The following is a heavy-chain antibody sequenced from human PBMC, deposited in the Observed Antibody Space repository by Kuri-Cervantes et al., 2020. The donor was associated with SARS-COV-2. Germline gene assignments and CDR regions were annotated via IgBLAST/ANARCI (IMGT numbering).Heavy chain of an antibody. Sequence: ESLKISCSVSGYSISGSYYWGWIRQPPGKGQEWIGSIYHSGSTYYNPYLKSRVTISVDTSKAQFSLRLSSLTAADTAVYYCARALKGQIDAFDIWGQGTMVTVSS. J-gene: IGHJ3*02. V-gene: IGHV4-38-2*02. CDR2: IYHSGST. CDR1: GYSISGSYY. CDR3: ARALKGQIDAFDI.